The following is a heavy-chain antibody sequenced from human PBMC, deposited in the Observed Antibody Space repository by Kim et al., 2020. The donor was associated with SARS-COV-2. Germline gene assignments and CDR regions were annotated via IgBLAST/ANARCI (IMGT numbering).Heavy chain of an antibody. CDR1: GYAFTTYY. CDR2: ITPGGRTT. CDR3: ARDMATDAFDV. J-gene: IGHJ3*01. V-gene: IGHV1-46*01. Sequence: ASVKVSCKASGYAFTTYYIHWVRQAPGQGLEWVGLITPGGRTTSYADKFRHRVTMAWDTSARSVYMELKSLRSDDTATYYCARDMATDAFDVWGQGTMVTVSS.